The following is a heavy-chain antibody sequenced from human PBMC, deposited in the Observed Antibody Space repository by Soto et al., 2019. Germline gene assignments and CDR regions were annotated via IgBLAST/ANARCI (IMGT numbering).Heavy chain of an antibody. J-gene: IGHJ6*02. V-gene: IGHV3-13*01. CDR1: GFTFSSYD. CDR2: IGTAGDT. CDR3: ARMSVTTSTRYYYGMDV. Sequence: GGSLRLSCAASGFTFSSYDMHWVRQATGKGLEWVSAIGTAGDTYYPGSVKGRFTISRENAKNSLYLQMNSLRAGDTAVYYCARMSVTTSTRYYYGMDVWGQGTTVTVSS. D-gene: IGHD4-4*01.